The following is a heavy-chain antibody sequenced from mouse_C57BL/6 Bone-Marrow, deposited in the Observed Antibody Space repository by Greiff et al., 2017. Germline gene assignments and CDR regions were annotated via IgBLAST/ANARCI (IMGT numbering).Heavy chain of an antibody. CDR2: IYPGSGST. CDR1: GYTFTSYW. D-gene: IGHD2-4*01. V-gene: IGHV1-55*01. CDR3: ARYGDYDVLLVAY. J-gene: IGHJ3*01. Sequence: QVQLQQPGAELVKPGASVKMSCKASGYTFTSYWITWVKQRPGQGLEWIGDIYPGSGSTNYNEKFKSKATLTVDTSSSTAYMQLSSLTSEDSAVYYCARYGDYDVLLVAYWGQGTLVTVSA.